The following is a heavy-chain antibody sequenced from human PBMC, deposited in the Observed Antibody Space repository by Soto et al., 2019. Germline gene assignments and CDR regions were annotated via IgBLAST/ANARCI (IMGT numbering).Heavy chain of an antibody. V-gene: IGHV3-23*01. CDR3: AKHTRGEQWLVDWFDP. Sequence: EVQLLESGGGLVQPGGSLSLSCAASGFTFSSYAMSWVRQAPGKGLEWVSAISGSGGSTYYADSVKGRFTISRDNSKNTLYLQMNSLRAEDTAVYYCAKHTRGEQWLVDWFDPWGQGTLVTVSS. CDR1: GFTFSSYA. CDR2: ISGSGGST. J-gene: IGHJ5*02. D-gene: IGHD6-19*01.